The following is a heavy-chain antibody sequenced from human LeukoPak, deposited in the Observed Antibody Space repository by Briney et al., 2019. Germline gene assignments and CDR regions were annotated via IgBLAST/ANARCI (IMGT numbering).Heavy chain of an antibody. CDR3: AKMRSGPYSGFYGMDV. CDR2: INSDGSST. Sequence: GGSLRLSCAASGFTFSSYWMHWVRQAPGKGLVWVSRINSDGSSTSYADSVKGRFTISRDNAKNSLYLQMNSLRAEDTALYYCAKMRSGPYSGFYGMDVWGQGTTVTVSS. V-gene: IGHV3-74*01. J-gene: IGHJ6*02. D-gene: IGHD6-19*01. CDR1: GFTFSSYW.